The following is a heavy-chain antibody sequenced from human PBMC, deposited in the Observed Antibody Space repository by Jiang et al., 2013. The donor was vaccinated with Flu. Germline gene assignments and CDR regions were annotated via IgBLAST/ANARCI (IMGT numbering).Heavy chain of an antibody. V-gene: IGHV3-23*01. CDR2: ISGSGGST. D-gene: IGHD2-8*01. CDR3: AKDLMVYAPLYYYGMDV. CDR1: GFTFSSYA. J-gene: IGHJ6*02. Sequence: VQLLESGGGLVQPGGSLRLSCAASGFTFSSYAMSWVRQAPGKGLEWVSAISGSGGSTYYADSVKGRFTISRDNSKNTLYLQMNSLRAEDTAVYYCAKDLMVYAPLYYYGMDVWGQGTTVTVSS.